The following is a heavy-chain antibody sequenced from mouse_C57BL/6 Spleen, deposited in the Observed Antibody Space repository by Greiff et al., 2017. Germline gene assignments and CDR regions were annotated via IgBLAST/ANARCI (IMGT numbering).Heavy chain of an antibody. J-gene: IGHJ1*03. D-gene: IGHD2-12*01. CDR2: IYPGGGYT. V-gene: IGHV1-63*01. CDR3: ARRGNDEDWYFDV. CDR1: GYTFTNYW. Sequence: QVQLQQSGAELVRPGTSVKMSCTASGYTFTNYWIGWAKQRPGHGLEWIGDIYPGGGYTNYNEKFKGKSTMTADKSSSTAYMQFSRLTSEDSAIYYCARRGNDEDWYFDVWGTGTTVTVSS.